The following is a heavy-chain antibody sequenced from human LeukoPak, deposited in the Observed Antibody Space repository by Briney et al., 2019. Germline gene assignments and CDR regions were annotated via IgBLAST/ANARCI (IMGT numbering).Heavy chain of an antibody. Sequence: PGGSLRLSCAASGFTFSSYAMSWVRQAPGKGLEWVSSISSSSSYIYYADSVKGRFTISRDNAKNSLYLQMNSLRAEDTAVYYCARDLSIAAAGTRADYWGQGTLVTVSS. CDR2: ISSSSSYI. CDR1: GFTFSSYA. D-gene: IGHD6-13*01. V-gene: IGHV3-21*01. CDR3: ARDLSIAAAGTRADY. J-gene: IGHJ4*02.